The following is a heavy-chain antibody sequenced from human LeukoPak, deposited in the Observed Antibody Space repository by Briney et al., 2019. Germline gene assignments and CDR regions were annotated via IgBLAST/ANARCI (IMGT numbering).Heavy chain of an antibody. CDR2: INNVGSHI. V-gene: IGHV3-21*01. CDR1: GFTFSSSA. Sequence: GGSLRLSCAASGFTFSSSAMNWVRQAPGKGLEWVSSINNVGSHIYYADSVKGRFTISRDNAKNSLYLQMNSLRAEDTAVYYCARDLTIFGVVIPFDYWGQGTLVTVSS. CDR3: ARDLTIFGVVIPFDY. J-gene: IGHJ4*02. D-gene: IGHD3-3*01.